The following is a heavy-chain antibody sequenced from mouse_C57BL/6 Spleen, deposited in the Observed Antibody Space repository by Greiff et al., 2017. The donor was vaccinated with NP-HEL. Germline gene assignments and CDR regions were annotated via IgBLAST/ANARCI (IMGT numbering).Heavy chain of an antibody. V-gene: IGHV2-2*01. CDR1: GFSLTSYG. Sequence: VKLMESGPGLVQPSQSLSITCTVSGFSLTSYGVHWVRQSPGKGLEWLGVIWSGGSTDYNAAFISRLSISKDNSKSQVFFKMNSLQADDTAIYYCARKEGLLRDYAMDYWGQGTSVTVSS. D-gene: IGHD1-1*01. CDR2: IWSGGST. CDR3: ARKEGLLRDYAMDY. J-gene: IGHJ4*01.